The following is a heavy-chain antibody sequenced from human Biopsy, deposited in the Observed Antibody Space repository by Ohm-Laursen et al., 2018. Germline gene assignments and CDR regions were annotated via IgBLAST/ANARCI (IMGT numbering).Heavy chain of an antibody. CDR3: ARRGSGGRSFDY. V-gene: IGHV4-59*08. CDR1: GDSINSSY. Sequence: GTLSLTCPVSGDSINSSYWSWIRQAPGKGLEWIGFISNSGNTNYNPSLKSRVTISADTSKNQFSLKLGSVTVADTAVFYCARRGSGGRSFDYWGQGSLVTVSS. D-gene: IGHD2-15*01. CDR2: ISNSGNT. J-gene: IGHJ4*02.